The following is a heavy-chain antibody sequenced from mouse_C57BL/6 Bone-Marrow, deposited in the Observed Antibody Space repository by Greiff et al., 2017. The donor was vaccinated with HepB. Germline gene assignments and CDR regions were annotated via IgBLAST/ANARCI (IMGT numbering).Heavy chain of an antibody. Sequence: VQLKQSGAELVKPGASVKLSCTASGFNIKDYYMHWVKQRTEQGLEWIGRIDPEDGETKYAPKFQGKATITADTSSNTAYLQLSSLTSEDTAVYYCASITTVVASYYYAMDYWGQGTSVTVSS. J-gene: IGHJ4*01. CDR2: IDPEDGET. V-gene: IGHV14-2*01. D-gene: IGHD1-1*01. CDR1: GFNIKDYY. CDR3: ASITTVVASYYYAMDY.